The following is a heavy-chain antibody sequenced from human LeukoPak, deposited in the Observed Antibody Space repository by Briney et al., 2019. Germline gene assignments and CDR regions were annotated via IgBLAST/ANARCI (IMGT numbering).Heavy chain of an antibody. CDR1: GGSISSSNYY. D-gene: IGHD5-12*01. Sequence: PSETLSLTCTVSGGSISSSNYYWSWIRQPPGKGLEWIGYIYYSGSTKYNPSLKSRVTLSIDTSKNQFSLKLSSVTAADTAVYYCARDGYSGSDALWGQGILVTVSS. V-gene: IGHV4-61*01. J-gene: IGHJ4*02. CDR3: ARDGYSGSDAL. CDR2: IYYSGST.